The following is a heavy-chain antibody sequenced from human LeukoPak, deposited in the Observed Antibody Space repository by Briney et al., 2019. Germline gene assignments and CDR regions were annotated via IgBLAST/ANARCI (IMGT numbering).Heavy chain of an antibody. CDR2: IYYTGGT. Sequence: SETLSLTCTVSGGSISPFYWNWIRQPPGKGLEWIGYIYYTGGTSYSPSLNSRATISVDTSKNQISLKLNSVTAADTAVYYCARGRIVVANTRAFDIWGQGTMVPVSS. CDR3: ARGRIVVANTRAFDI. D-gene: IGHD3-22*01. J-gene: IGHJ3*02. V-gene: IGHV4-59*08. CDR1: GGSISPFY.